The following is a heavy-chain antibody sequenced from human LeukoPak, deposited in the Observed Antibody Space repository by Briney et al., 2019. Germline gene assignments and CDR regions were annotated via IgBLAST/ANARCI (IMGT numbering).Heavy chain of an antibody. Sequence: SETLSLTCTVSGGSITNYYWSWIRQPPWKGLEWIGYIYYTGTTNYNPSLKSRVTISGDTSKMQFSLKLSSVTAADTAVYYCARADINYYGMDVWGQGTTVTVSS. D-gene: IGHD2-15*01. J-gene: IGHJ6*02. CDR2: IYYTGTT. CDR1: GGSITNYY. CDR3: ARADINYYGMDV. V-gene: IGHV4-59*08.